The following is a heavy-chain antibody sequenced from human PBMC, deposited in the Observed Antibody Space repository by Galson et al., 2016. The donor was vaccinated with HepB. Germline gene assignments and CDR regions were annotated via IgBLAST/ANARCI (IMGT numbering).Heavy chain of an antibody. J-gene: IGHJ4*02. V-gene: IGHV3-11*06. CDR2: ISSSRSYT. D-gene: IGHD6-13*01. Sequence: SLRLSCAASGFTFSDYYMSWIRQAPGKGLEWVSYISSSRSYTNYADSVKGRFTISRDNAKNSLYLQMNSLRAEDTAVYYCARALSSSWSPYLDYWGQGTLVTVSS. CDR1: GFTFSDYY. CDR3: ARALSSSWSPYLDY.